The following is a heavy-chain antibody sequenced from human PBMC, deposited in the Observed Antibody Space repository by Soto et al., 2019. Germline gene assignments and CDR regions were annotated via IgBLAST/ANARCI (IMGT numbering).Heavy chain of an antibody. CDR1: GASISGYY. Sequence: QVQLQESGPGLVKPSETLSLTCTVSGASISGYYWSWIRKSAGKGLEWIGRIYATGTTDYNPSLKSRVMMSVDTSKKQYSLMLRSVNAADTAVYYCVRDGTKTLRDWFDPWGQGISVTVSS. D-gene: IGHD1-1*01. V-gene: IGHV4-4*07. CDR2: IYATGTT. CDR3: VRDGTKTLRDWFDP. J-gene: IGHJ5*02.